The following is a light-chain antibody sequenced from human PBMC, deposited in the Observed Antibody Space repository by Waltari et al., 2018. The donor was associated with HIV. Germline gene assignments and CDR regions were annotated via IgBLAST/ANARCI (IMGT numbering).Light chain of an antibody. V-gene: IGLV2-23*02. CDR1: SSDVATYKL. J-gene: IGLJ2*01. CDR3: CSYVSNVI. CDR2: EVS. Sequence: QSALTQPASVSGSPGQSITISCTTTSSDVATYKLVSWYQQHPGKAPKLIIYEVSKRPSGVSDRFSGSKSGDTASLTISGLQAEDEADYYCCSYVSNVIFGGGTKLTVL.